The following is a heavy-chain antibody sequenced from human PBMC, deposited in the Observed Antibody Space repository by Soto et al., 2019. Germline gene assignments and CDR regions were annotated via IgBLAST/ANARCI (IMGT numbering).Heavy chain of an antibody. D-gene: IGHD3-10*01. CDR3: ARETDYYGSGTSYYYGTDV. J-gene: IGHJ6*02. CDR1: GFTFSSYA. V-gene: IGHV3-30-3*01. Sequence: QVQLVESGGGVVQPGRSLRLSCAASGFTFSSYAMHWVRQAPGKGLEWVAGISYDGSNKYYADSVKGRFTISRDNSKNTRYLQMNSLRPEATAVYYCARETDYYGSGTSYYYGTDVWGQGTTVTVSS. CDR2: ISYDGSNK.